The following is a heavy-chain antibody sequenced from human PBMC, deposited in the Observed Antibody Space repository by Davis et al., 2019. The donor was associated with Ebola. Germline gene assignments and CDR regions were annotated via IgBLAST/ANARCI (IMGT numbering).Heavy chain of an antibody. CDR2: TYYRSKWYN. CDR3: AKSPGSGYSDSSGYLY. V-gene: IGHV6-1*01. CDR1: GDSVSSNSAA. J-gene: IGHJ4*02. Sequence: HSQTLSLTCVISGDSVSSNSAAWSWIRQSPSRGLEWLGRTYYRSKWYNDYAVSVKSRITIKSDTSKNQVSLQLNSVTPEDTAVYYCAKSPGSGYSDSSGYLYWGRGTLVTVSS. D-gene: IGHD3-22*01.